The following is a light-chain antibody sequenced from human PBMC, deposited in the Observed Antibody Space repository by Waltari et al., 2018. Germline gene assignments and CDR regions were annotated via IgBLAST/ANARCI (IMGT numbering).Light chain of an antibody. CDR3: CSYAGSSTVV. J-gene: IGLJ3*02. V-gene: IGLV2-23*01. CDR2: EGS. CDR1: SSDFGSYNL. Sequence: QSALTQPASVSGSPGQSITIPCTGTSSDFGSYNLVSWYQQHPGKAPKLMIYEGSKRPSGVSNRLSGSKSGNTASLTISGLQAEDEADYYCCSYAGSSTVVFGGGTKLTVL.